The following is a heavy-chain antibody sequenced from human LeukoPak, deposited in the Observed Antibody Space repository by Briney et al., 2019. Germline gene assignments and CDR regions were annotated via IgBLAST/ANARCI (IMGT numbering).Heavy chain of an antibody. V-gene: IGHV4-30-4*01. CDR2: ICYSGNT. D-gene: IGHD3-9*01. CDR3: ARSSHYDILSGPFDY. CDR1: GGSISSGDYY. J-gene: IGHJ4*02. Sequence: SQTLSLTCTVSGGSISSGDYYWRWIRQPPGKGREWIAYICYSGNTYYNPSLKSRVTISVDTSKNQFSLKLSSVTAADTAVYYCARSSHYDILSGPFDYWGQGTLVTVSS.